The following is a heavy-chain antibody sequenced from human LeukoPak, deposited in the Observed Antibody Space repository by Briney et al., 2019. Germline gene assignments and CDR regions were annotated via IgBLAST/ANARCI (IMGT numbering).Heavy chain of an antibody. J-gene: IGHJ4*02. D-gene: IGHD1-26*01. Sequence: GGSLRLSCVGSGFTVSTNFMSWVRQSPGKGLEWVALIYSGGATHYADAVKGRFTISRDNSKNTVYLRMNSLRPEDTAVYYCARERSGSYYTFEYWGLGTLVTVSS. CDR2: IYSGGAT. V-gene: IGHV3-66*02. CDR3: ARERSGSYYTFEY. CDR1: GFTVSTNF.